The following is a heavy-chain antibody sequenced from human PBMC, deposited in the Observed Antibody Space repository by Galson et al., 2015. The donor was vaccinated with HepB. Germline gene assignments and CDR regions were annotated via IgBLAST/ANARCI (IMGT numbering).Heavy chain of an antibody. Sequence: LRLSCAASGFTLSRYAIHWIRQAPGKGLEWVAVLSLDGNNRYYADSVKGRFTIARDNSKSTLYLQMNSLRAEDTAVYYCARDRYLYCTSASCPEHDAIDVWGQGTMVTVSS. D-gene: IGHD2-2*01. CDR3: ARDRYLYCTSASCPEHDAIDV. CDR1: GFTLSRYA. CDR2: LSLDGNNR. J-gene: IGHJ3*01. V-gene: IGHV3-30*04.